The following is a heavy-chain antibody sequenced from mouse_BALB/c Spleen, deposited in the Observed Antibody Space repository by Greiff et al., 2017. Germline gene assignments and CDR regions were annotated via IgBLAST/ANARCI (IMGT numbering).Heavy chain of an antibody. CDR3: AIGYGSSYVDYAMDY. Sequence: EVQRVESGGGLVKPGGSLKLSCAASGFTFSSYAMSWVRQTPEKRLEWVASISSGGSTYYPDSVKGRFTISRDHARNILYLQMSSLRSEDTAMYYCAIGYGSSYVDYAMDYWGQGTSVTVSS. CDR2: ISSGGST. CDR1: GFTFSSYA. V-gene: IGHV5-6-5*01. D-gene: IGHD1-1*01. J-gene: IGHJ4*01.